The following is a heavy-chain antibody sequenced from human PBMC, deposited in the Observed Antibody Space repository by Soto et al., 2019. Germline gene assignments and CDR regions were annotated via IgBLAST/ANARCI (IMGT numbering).Heavy chain of an antibody. CDR2: VSPENRNA. D-gene: IGHD4-17*01. V-gene: IGHV1-8*01. CDR1: GYTFTEYD. J-gene: IGHJ4*02. Sequence: ASVKVSCKTSGYTFTEYDINWVRQAPGQGLEYMGWVSPENRNAGYAPQFRGRVSMTADTSINTVYLELTTLTYEDAAVYYCEVTTGYWGQGTMVTVSS. CDR3: EVTTGY.